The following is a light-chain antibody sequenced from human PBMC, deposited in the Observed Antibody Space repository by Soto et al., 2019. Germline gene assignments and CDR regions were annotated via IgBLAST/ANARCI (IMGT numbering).Light chain of an antibody. J-gene: IGKJ5*01. Sequence: EIVMTQSPATLSVSPGERATLSCRASQGVGYLAWYQQKPGQSPRLLLYGASNRATGVPDRFSGSGSGTDFTLTISSLEPEDFAVYFCQQWHSSPSITFGQGTRLEIK. V-gene: IGKV3-20*01. CDR2: GAS. CDR1: QGVGY. CDR3: QQWHSSPSIT.